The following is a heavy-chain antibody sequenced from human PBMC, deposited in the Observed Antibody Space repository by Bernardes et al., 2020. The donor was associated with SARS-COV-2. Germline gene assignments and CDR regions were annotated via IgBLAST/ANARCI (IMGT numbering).Heavy chain of an antibody. D-gene: IGHD2-8*01. CDR3: ARDLGYCTDGVCSP. V-gene: IGHV3-74*01. CDR1: GFTFSSYW. CDR2: ISGDGTST. J-gene: IGHJ5*02. Sequence: GGSLRLSCAASGFTFSSYWMHWVRQAPGKGLVWLSRISGDGTSTTNADSVKGRFTISRDNAQNTLYLQLNSLRAEDTAVYYCARDLGYCTDGVCSPWGQGTLVTVSS.